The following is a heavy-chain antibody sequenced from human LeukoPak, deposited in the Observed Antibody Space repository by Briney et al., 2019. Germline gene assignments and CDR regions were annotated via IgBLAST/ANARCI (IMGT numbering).Heavy chain of an antibody. J-gene: IGHJ4*02. V-gene: IGHV4-30-2*01. CDR3: ARQSGDYDSSGYYYWYFDY. Sequence: SETLSLTCTVSGGSISSGSYYWSWIRQPPGKGLEWIGYIYHSGSTYYNPSLKSRVTISVDRSKNRFSLKLSSVTAADTAVYYCARQSGDYDSSGYYYWYFDYWGQGTLVTVSS. CDR2: IYHSGST. CDR1: GGSISSGSYY. D-gene: IGHD3-22*01.